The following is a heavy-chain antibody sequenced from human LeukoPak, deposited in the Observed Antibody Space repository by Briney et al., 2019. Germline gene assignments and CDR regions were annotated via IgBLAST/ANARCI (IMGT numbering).Heavy chain of an antibody. CDR1: GYTLTELS. J-gene: IGHJ4*02. D-gene: IGHD4-23*01. Sequence: ASVKVSCKVSGYTLTELSMHWVRQAPGKGLEWMGGFDPEDGETIYAQKFQGRVTITTDESTSTAYMELSSLRSEDTAVYYCASALYGGNSIDYWGQGTLVTVSS. V-gene: IGHV1-24*01. CDR2: FDPEDGET. CDR3: ASALYGGNSIDY.